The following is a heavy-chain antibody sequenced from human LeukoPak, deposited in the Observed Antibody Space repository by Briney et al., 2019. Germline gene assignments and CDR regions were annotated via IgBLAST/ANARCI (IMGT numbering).Heavy chain of an antibody. J-gene: IGHJ3*02. CDR1: GYTFSSYV. V-gene: IGHV1-18*01. CDR2: ISSYNTDT. D-gene: IGHD3-22*01. Sequence: ASVKVSCKASGYTFSSYVITWVRQVPGQGLEWMGWISSYNTDTKYAQKLQGRVTMTTDTSTSTAYMELRSLKSDDTAVYYCASLKNYYDSSGYLVTDAFDIWGQGTMVTVSS. CDR3: ASLKNYYDSSGYLVTDAFDI.